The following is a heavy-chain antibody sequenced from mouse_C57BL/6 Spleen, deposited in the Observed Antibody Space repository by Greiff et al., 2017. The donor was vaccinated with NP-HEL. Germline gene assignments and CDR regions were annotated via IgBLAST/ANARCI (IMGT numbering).Heavy chain of an antibody. J-gene: IGHJ2*01. V-gene: IGHV1-55*01. CDR3: ARRNHITTAYYFDY. CDR2: IYPGSGST. D-gene: IGHD1-1*01. CDR1: GYTFTSYW. Sequence: QVQLQQPGAALVKPGASVKMSCKASGYTFTSYWITWVKQRPGQGLEWIGDIYPGSGSTNYNEKFKSKAKLTVATSSSTAYMQLSSLTSEDSAVYYCARRNHITTAYYFDYWGQGTTLTVSS.